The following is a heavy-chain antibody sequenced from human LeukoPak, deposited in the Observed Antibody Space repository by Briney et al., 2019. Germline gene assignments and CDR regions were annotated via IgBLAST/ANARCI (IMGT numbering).Heavy chain of an antibody. D-gene: IGHD2-15*01. Sequence: SETLSLTCAVSGGSISSGGYSWSWIRQPPGKGLEWIGYIYHSGSTYYNPSLKSRVTISVDRSKNQFSLKLSSVTAADTAVYYCARGDSTFVYWGQGTLATVSS. CDR2: IYHSGST. CDR3: ARGDSTFVY. V-gene: IGHV4-30-2*01. J-gene: IGHJ4*02. CDR1: GGSISSGGYS.